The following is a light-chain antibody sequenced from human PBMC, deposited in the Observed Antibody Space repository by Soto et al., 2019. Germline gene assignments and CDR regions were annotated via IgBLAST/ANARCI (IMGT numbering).Light chain of an antibody. Sequence: EIEMTQSPATLSVSPGERATLSCRASESVSSNLAWYQQKPGQAPRLLIYGASTRATGIPARSSGSGSGTEVTRTISSLQPDDFATYYCQQYNTYSWTFGQGTKVDIK. CDR2: GAS. V-gene: IGKV3-15*01. CDR3: QQYNTYSWT. J-gene: IGKJ1*01. CDR1: ESVSSN.